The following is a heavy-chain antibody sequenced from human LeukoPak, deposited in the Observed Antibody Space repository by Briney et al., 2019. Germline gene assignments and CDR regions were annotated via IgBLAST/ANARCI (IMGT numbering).Heavy chain of an antibody. V-gene: IGHV4-34*01. CDR1: GGSVSGYY. D-gene: IGHD3-10*01. CDR2: INHSGST. CDR3: AREGLGSGSDP. Sequence: SETLSLTCAVYGGSVSGYYWSWIRQPPGKGLEWIGEINHSGSTNYNPSLKSRVTISVDTSKNQFSLKLSSVAAADTAVYYCAREGLGSGSDPWGQGTLVTVSS. J-gene: IGHJ5*02.